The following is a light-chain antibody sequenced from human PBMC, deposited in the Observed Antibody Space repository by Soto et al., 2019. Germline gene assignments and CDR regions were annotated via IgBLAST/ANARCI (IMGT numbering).Light chain of an antibody. CDR3: QQYNTWPLT. CDR2: GAS. CDR1: HSVSSD. Sequence: EIVMTQSPATLSVSPGGRATLSCRASHSVSSDLAWYQQKPGQAPSLLIYGASTRATGIPARFSGSGSGTEFTLTISSLQSGDFAVYYCQQYNTWPLTFGGGTKVEIK. J-gene: IGKJ4*01. V-gene: IGKV3-15*01.